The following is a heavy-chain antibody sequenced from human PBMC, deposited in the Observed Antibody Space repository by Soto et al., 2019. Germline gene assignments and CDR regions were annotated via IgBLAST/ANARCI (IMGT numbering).Heavy chain of an antibody. CDR3: ARESPDSNTVDY. CDR1: GFTFSSYG. Sequence: PGGSLRLSCAASGFTFSSYGMHWVRQAPGKGLEWVAVIWYDGSNKYYADSVKGRFTISRDNSKNTLYLQMNSLRAEDTAVYYCARESPDSNTVDYWGQGTLVTVSS. CDR2: IWYDGSNK. J-gene: IGHJ4*02. V-gene: IGHV3-33*01.